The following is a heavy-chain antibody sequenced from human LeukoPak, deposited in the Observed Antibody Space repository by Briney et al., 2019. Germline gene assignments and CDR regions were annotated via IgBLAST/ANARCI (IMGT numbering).Heavy chain of an antibody. V-gene: IGHV1-69*04. CDR2: IIPTFGIA. CDR3: ASLDGYCSGGSCYSPDYYGMDV. J-gene: IGHJ6*02. D-gene: IGHD2-15*01. CDR1: GGTFSSYA. Sequence: SVKVSCKASGGTFSSYAISWVRQAPGQGLEWMGRIIPTFGIANYAQKFQGRVTITADKSTSTAYMELSSLRSEDTAVYYCASLDGYCSGGSCYSPDYYGMDVWGQGTTVTVSS.